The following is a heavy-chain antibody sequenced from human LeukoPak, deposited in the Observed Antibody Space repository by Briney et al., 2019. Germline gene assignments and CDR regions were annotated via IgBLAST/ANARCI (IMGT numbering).Heavy chain of an antibody. CDR3: AKDDPKAYFDY. V-gene: IGHV3-30*02. Sequence: GGSLRLSCAASGFTFNSYGMDWVRQAPGKGLEWVAFIRSDGSTKYYADSVKGRFTISRDNSRNTLYLQMNSLRAEDTAVYYCAKDDPKAYFDYWGQGNLVTVSS. CDR1: GFTFNSYG. J-gene: IGHJ4*02. CDR2: IRSDGSTK.